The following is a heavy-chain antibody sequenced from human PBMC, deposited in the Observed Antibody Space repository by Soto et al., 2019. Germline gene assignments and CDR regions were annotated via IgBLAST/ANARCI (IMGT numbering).Heavy chain of an antibody. D-gene: IGHD6-19*01. CDR2: INTLSSAI. Sequence: AGGSLRLSCAGSGFTFSDYYMTWIRQAPGKGLEWVSYINTLSSAIYYADSAKGRFTISRDNAKNSLYLQMNSLRAEDTAVYYCARRLQWQLRPLDSWGRGTLVTVSS. J-gene: IGHJ4*02. CDR1: GFTFSDYY. CDR3: ARRLQWQLRPLDS. V-gene: IGHV3-11*01.